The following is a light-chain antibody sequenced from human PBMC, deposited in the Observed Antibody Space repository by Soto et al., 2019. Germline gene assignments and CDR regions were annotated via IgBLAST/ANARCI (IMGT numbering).Light chain of an antibody. V-gene: IGLV1-40*01. CDR1: SSNIGAGYD. J-gene: IGLJ1*01. Sequence: QPVLTQPPSVSGAPGQRVTISCTGSSSNIGAGYDVHWYQRLPGTAPKVLIYNNNSRPSGVPDRFSGSKSGTSASLAITGLQAEDEADYYCQSYDSSLSGSYVFGTGTKLTVL. CDR2: NNN. CDR3: QSYDSSLSGSYV.